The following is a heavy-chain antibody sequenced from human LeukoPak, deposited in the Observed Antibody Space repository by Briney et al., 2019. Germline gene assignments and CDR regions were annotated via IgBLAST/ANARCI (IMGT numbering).Heavy chain of an antibody. V-gene: IGHV3-23*01. D-gene: IGHD6-13*01. J-gene: IGHJ4*02. CDR1: GFTFSSYA. CDR2: IVGDGGST. Sequence: GGSLRLSCAASGFTFSSYAMSWVRQAPGKGLEWVSGIVGDGGSTYYAESVKGRFTISRDNSKNTLCLQMNSLRAEDTAVYYCARGSLYSSSWRHFDYWGQGTLVTVSS. CDR3: ARGSLYSSSWRHFDY.